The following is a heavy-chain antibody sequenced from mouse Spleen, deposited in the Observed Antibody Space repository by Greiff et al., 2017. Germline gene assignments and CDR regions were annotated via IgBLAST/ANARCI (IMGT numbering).Heavy chain of an antibody. CDR2: ISDGGSYT. J-gene: IGHJ2*01. Sequence: EVKVVESGGGLVKPGGSLKLSCAASGFTFSSYAMSWVRQTPEKRLEWVATISDGGSYTYYPDNVKGRFTISRDNAKNNLYLQMSHLKSEDTAMYYCARRGGYYFDYWGQGTTLTVSS. CDR1: GFTFSSYA. V-gene: IGHV5-4*03. CDR3: ARRGGYYFDY.